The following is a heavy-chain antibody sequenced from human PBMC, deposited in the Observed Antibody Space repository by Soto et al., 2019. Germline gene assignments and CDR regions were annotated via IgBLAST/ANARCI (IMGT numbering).Heavy chain of an antibody. CDR3: AREDSRTFDP. V-gene: IGHV4-38-2*02. CDR1: GYSISSGYY. D-gene: IGHD6-13*01. CDR2: IYHSGSD. J-gene: IGHJ5*02. Sequence: SETLSLTCAVSGYSISSGYYWGWIRQPPDKGLEWIGGIYHSGSDYYNPSLKSRVIISVDTSKNQFSLKLSSVTAADTAVYYCAREDSRTFDPWGQGALVTVSS.